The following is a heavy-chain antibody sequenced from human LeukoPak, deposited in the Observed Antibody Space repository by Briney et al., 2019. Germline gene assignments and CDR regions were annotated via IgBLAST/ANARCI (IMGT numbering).Heavy chain of an antibody. J-gene: IGHJ4*02. V-gene: IGHV4-59*01. CDR2: ISYGEST. CDR3: ARSPYTGSYYKSPEGFDY. CDR1: GGSISSYY. D-gene: IGHD1-26*01. Sequence: KPSETLSLTCTVSGGSISSYYWSWIRQPPGKGLECIGYISYGESTNYNPSLKSRVTISVDTSKNQFSLKVYSVTAADTAVYYCARSPYTGSYYKSPEGFDYWGREPWSPSPQ.